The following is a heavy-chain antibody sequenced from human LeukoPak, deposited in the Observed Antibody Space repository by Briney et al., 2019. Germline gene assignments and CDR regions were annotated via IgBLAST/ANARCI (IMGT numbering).Heavy chain of an antibody. Sequence: GGSLRLSCAASGFTFSDYYMSWIRQAPGKGLEWVSYISSSGGTKYYADSVKGRFTISRDNSKNTLYLQMNSLRAEDAAVFYCAKDLRSSSFTHYFDFWGQGTLVTVSS. CDR1: GFTFSDYY. CDR2: ISSSGGTK. CDR3: AKDLRSSSFTHYFDF. J-gene: IGHJ4*02. D-gene: IGHD6-13*01. V-gene: IGHV3-11*01.